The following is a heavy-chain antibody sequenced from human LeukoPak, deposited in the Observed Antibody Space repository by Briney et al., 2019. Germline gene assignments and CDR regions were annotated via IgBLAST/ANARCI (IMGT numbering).Heavy chain of an antibody. CDR3: ARHRAVSVVGNFYFDY. V-gene: IGHV4-39*01. D-gene: IGHD1-26*01. CDR1: GGSISSSSYY. Sequence: KPSETLSLTCTVSGGSISSSSYYWGWIRQPPGKGLEWIGSIYYSGSTYYNPSLKSRVTISVDTSKNQFSLKLSSVTAADTAVYYRARHRAVSVVGNFYFDYWGQGTLVTVSS. CDR2: IYYSGST. J-gene: IGHJ4*02.